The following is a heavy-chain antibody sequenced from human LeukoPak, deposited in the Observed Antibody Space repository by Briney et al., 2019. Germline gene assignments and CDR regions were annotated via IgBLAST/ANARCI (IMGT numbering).Heavy chain of an antibody. CDR2: ISWNSGSI. J-gene: IGHJ4*02. CDR3: AKGCSGGSCYPYYFDY. Sequence: GGSLRLSCAASGLTFDDYAMHWVRQAPGKGLEWVSGISWNSGSIGYADSVKGRLTISRDNAKNSLYLQMNSLRAEDTALYYCAKGCSGGSCYPYYFDYWGQGTLVTVSS. V-gene: IGHV3-9*01. CDR1: GLTFDDYA. D-gene: IGHD2-15*01.